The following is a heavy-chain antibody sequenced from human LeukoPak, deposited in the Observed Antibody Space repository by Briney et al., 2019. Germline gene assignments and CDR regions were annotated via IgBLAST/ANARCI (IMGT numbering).Heavy chain of an antibody. D-gene: IGHD2-8*01. CDR3: ARDCSNGVCFPRDY. J-gene: IGHJ4*02. Sequence: ASVKVSCKASGYTLSEHGISWVRRAPGQGLEWVGWITTYNGDKKYSQKFQGRVTMTTDTSTSTYYMELRSLRSDDTAVYYCARDCSNGVCFPRDYWGQGTLVTVST. CDR1: GYTLSEHG. V-gene: IGHV1-18*01. CDR2: ITTYNGDK.